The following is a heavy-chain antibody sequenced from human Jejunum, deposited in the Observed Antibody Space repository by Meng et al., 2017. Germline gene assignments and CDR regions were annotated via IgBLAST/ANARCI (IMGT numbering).Heavy chain of an antibody. Sequence: SATGVVRLWVTRVVNWDVYGGVITSTKWVGWVRQNPGKVLEWIGAVFHCGHPNYNPSLMSRLTMSVDKSKNQFSLNLTSVTAADTAVYYCASRTVGIRTYYFDCWGQGTLVTVSS. CDR2: VFHCGHP. CDR3: ASRTVGIRTYYFDC. D-gene: IGHD2-21*01. CDR1: GGVITSTKW. V-gene: IGHV4-4*02. J-gene: IGHJ4*02.